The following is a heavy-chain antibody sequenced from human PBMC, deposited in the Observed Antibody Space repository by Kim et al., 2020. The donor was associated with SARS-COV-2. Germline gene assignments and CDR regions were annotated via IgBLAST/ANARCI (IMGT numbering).Heavy chain of an antibody. J-gene: IGHJ6*02. CDR3: ARSPGQDPTKLWFGENRGADYGMDV. D-gene: IGHD3-10*01. Sequence: SETLSLTCAVSGGSISSSNWWSWVRQPPGKGLEWIGEIYHSGSTNYNPSLKSRVTISVDKSKNQFSLKLSSVTAADTAVYYCARSPGQDPTKLWFGENRGADYGMDVWGQGTTVTVSS. CDR2: IYHSGST. CDR1: GGSISSSNW. V-gene: IGHV4-4*02.